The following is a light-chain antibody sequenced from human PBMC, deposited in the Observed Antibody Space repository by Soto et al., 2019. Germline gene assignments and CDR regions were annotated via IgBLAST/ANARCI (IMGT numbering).Light chain of an antibody. CDR1: LSISNQ. Sequence: DIQMTQSPSTLLASVGDRVTITCRASLSISNQLAWYPQKPGTAPKVLIYHASNFQGGVPSMFSGSGSGTEFSLTISSLQPDDFATYYCQQYNSYAFGQGTKVESK. V-gene: IGKV1-5*01. J-gene: IGKJ1*01. CDR3: QQYNSYA. CDR2: HAS.